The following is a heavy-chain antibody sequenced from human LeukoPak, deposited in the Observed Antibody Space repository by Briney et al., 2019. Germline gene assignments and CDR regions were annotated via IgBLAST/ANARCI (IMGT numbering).Heavy chain of an antibody. Sequence: GGSLRLSCAASGFTFSSYAMSWVRQAPGKGLEWVSGINWNGGSTGYADSVKGRFTISRDNAKNSLYLQMNSLRAEDTAVYYCAREGVVVVAYYGMDVWGQGTTVTVSS. CDR2: INWNGGST. CDR1: GFTFSSYA. CDR3: AREGVVVVAYYGMDV. D-gene: IGHD2-15*01. V-gene: IGHV3-20*04. J-gene: IGHJ6*02.